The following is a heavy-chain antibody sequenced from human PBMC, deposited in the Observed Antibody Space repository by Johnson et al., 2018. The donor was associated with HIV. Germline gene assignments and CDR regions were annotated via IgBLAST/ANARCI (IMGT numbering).Heavy chain of an antibody. CDR3: ATSTASDAFDM. D-gene: IGHD2-21*02. Sequence: QVQLVESGGRVVQPGRSLRLSCAASGFTLSKHAMHWVRQAPGKGLEWVTVIWYDGSNKHYADSVKGRFTISRDNSKNTLYLQMNSLRVEDTAVYYCATSTASDAFDMGAKGQWSPSLQ. J-gene: IGHJ3*02. CDR1: GFTLSKHA. CDR2: IWYDGSNK. V-gene: IGHV3-33*01.